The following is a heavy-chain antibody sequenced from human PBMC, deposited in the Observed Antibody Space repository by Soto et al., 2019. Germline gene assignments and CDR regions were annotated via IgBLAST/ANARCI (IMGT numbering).Heavy chain of an antibody. J-gene: IGHJ4*02. D-gene: IGHD1-26*01. Sequence: LRLSCAASGFSVSTNYMTWVRQAPGKGLEWVSIIYSGGSTYYADSVKGRFTISRDNSKNTLHLQMNSLRAEDTAVYYCARGSGSLYYFDFWGRGTLFTVSS. V-gene: IGHV3-53*01. CDR3: ARGSGSLYYFDF. CDR1: GFSVSTNY. CDR2: IYSGGST.